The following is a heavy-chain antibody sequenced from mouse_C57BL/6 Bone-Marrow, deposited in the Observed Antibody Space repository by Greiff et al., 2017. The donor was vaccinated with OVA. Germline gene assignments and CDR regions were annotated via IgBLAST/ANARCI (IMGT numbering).Heavy chain of an antibody. CDR3: ARSEGYPAWFAY. CDR2: IHPNSGST. J-gene: IGHJ3*01. Sequence: QVQLQQPGAELVKPGASVKLSCKASGYTFTSYWMHWVKQRPGQGLEWIGMIHPNSGSTNYNEKFKSKATLTVDKSSSTAYMQLSSLTSEDSAVYYCARSEGYPAWFAYWGQGTLVTVSA. V-gene: IGHV1-64*01. D-gene: IGHD2-2*01. CDR1: GYTFTSYW.